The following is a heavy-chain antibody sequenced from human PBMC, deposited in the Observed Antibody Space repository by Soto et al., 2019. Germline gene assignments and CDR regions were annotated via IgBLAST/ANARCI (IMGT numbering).Heavy chain of an antibody. CDR2: IYYSGST. D-gene: IGHD3-22*01. Sequence: PSETLSLTCTVSGGSISSYYWSWIRQPPGKGLEWIGYIYYSGSTNYNPSLKSRVTISVDTSKNQFSLKLSSVTAADTAVYYCARTDYCYDISGYAPDALDIWGGGTMDTVSS. J-gene: IGHJ3*02. CDR3: ARTDYCYDISGYAPDALDI. CDR1: GGSISSYY. V-gene: IGHV4-59*01.